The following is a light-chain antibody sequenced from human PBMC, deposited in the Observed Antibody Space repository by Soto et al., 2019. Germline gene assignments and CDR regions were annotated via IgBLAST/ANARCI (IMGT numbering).Light chain of an antibody. Sequence: QSALTQPASMSGSPGQSINISCTGTDSDVGSYKLVSWYQQFPGKAPRLMMSETSKRFSGTSDRFSGSKSGNTASLTISGVRAEDEADYYCFAYAGRSTWVFGGGTKLTVL. CDR2: ETS. J-gene: IGLJ3*02. CDR3: FAYAGRSTWV. V-gene: IGLV2-23*01. CDR1: DSDVGSYKL.